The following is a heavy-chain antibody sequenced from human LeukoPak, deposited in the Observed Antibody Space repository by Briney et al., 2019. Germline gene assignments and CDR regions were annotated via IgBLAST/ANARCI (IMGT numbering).Heavy chain of an antibody. D-gene: IGHD1-26*01. J-gene: IGHJ4*02. Sequence: GGSLRLSCAASGLTLSSYWMSWVRQAPGKGLEWVAVISYDGSNKYYADSVKGRFTISRDNSKNTLYLQMNSLRAEDTAVYYCAKDPYWYSGSSYFDYWGQGTLVTVSS. CDR3: AKDPYWYSGSSYFDY. CDR2: ISYDGSNK. CDR1: GLTLSSYW. V-gene: IGHV3-30*18.